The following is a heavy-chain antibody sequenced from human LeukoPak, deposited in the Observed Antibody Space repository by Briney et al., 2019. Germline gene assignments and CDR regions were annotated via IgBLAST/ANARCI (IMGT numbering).Heavy chain of an antibody. J-gene: IGHJ3*02. CDR2: MNPNSGNT. CDR1: GYTFTSYD. V-gene: IGHV1-8*01. D-gene: IGHD2-2*01. Sequence: ASVKVSCKASGYTFTSYDINWVRQATGQGLEWMGWMNPNSGNTGYAQKFQGRVTMTRNTSISTAYMELSSLRSEDTAVYYCARWVVVVPAAMGDAFDIWGQGTMVTVSS. CDR3: ARWVVVVPAAMGDAFDI.